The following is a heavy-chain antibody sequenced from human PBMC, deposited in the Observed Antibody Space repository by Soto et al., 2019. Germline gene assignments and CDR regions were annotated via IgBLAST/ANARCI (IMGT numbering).Heavy chain of an antibody. CDR1: GYSFITYG. CDR3: VRHPGFIVVAEPYYFDY. D-gene: IGHD6-19*01. V-gene: IGHV1-18*01. Sequence: QVQLVQSGAEAKKPGASVKVSCKTSGYSFITYGISWVRQAPGQGLEWMGWISTYNVNTNYAQNFQGRVTMTTDTSTSTAYVELRSLRSDDTAVYYCVRHPGFIVVAEPYYFDYWGQGTLVTVSS. J-gene: IGHJ4*02. CDR2: ISTYNVNT.